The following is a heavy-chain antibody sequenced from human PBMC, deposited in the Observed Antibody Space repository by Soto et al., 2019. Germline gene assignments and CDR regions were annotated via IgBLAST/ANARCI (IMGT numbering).Heavy chain of an antibody. J-gene: IGHJ6*02. V-gene: IGHV4-61*01. CDR2: IYYSGST. D-gene: IGHD3-10*01. CDR1: GGSVSSGIYY. Sequence: SETLSLTCPVSGGSVSSGIYYWSWIRQPPGKGLEWIGYIYYSGSTNYNPSLKSRVTISVDTSKNQFSLKLSSVTAADTAVYYCARELATYGSGSHYYYYYGMDVWGQGTTVTVSS. CDR3: ARELATYGSGSHYYYYYGMDV.